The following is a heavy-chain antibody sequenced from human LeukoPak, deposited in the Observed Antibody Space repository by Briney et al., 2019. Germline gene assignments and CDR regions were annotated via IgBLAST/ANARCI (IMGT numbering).Heavy chain of an antibody. CDR3: ARGVRRSSSFRGNWFDP. CDR2: INHSGST. V-gene: IGHV4-34*01. D-gene: IGHD6-6*01. Sequence: SETLSLTCAVYGGSFSGYYWSWIRQPPGKGLEWIGEINHSGSTNYNPSLKSRVTISVDTSRNQFSLKLSSVTAADTAVYYCARGVRRSSSFRGNWFDPWGQGTLVTVSS. CDR1: GGSFSGYY. J-gene: IGHJ5*02.